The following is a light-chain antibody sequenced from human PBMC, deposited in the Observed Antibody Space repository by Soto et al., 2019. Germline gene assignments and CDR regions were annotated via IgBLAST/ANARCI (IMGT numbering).Light chain of an antibody. CDR2: AAS. J-gene: IGKJ1*01. CDR1: QGISSY. V-gene: IGKV1-8*01. Sequence: AIRMTQSPSSFSSSTGDRGTITCRASQGISSYLAWYQQKPGQAPKLLIYAASTLHSGVPSRFSGSGSGTDFTLTISCLQSEDFATYYCQQYYSCPWTFGQGTKVEIK. CDR3: QQYYSCPWT.